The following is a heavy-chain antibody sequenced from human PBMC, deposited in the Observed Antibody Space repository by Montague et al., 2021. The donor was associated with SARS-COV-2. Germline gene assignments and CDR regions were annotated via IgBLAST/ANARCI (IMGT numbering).Heavy chain of an antibody. Sequence: TLSLTCTVSGGSISGDNYYWTWIRQHPGKGLEWIAYIYYTGSTYYNPSLQSRLRTSLDTSKNQFSLTLTSVTAADTAIYYCARNHGWGSRGAGYIDLWGRGTLVTVSS. CDR3: ARNHGWGSRGAGYIDL. J-gene: IGHJ2*01. D-gene: IGHD1-26*01. V-gene: IGHV4-31*03. CDR1: GGSISGDNYY. CDR2: IYYTGST.